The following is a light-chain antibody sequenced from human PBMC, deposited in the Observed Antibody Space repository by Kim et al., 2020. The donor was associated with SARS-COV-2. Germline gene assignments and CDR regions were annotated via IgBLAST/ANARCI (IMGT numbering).Light chain of an antibody. Sequence: EIVLTQSPATLSLSPGERATLSCRASQSVNRNLAWYQQKPGQAPRLLIYDASNRATGIPARFSGSGSGTDFTLTISSLEPEDFGVYYCQQRSMLVTFGGGTKVEIK. V-gene: IGKV3-11*01. CDR1: QSVNRN. J-gene: IGKJ4*01. CDR3: QQRSMLVT. CDR2: DAS.